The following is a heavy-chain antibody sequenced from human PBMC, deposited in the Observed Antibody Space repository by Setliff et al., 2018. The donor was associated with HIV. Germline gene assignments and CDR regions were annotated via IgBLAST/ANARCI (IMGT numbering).Heavy chain of an antibody. CDR1: GFTFDDYI. CDR3: AREDSSGYSFNV. D-gene: IGHD3-22*01. J-gene: IGHJ6*02. CDR2: ISWDGGST. Sequence: PGGSLRLSCAASGFTFDDYIMHWVRQAPGKGLEWVSFISWDGGSTYYVDSVKGRFTISRDNRKNSLYLQMNSLRVEDTAVYYCAREDSSGYSFNVWGQGTTVTVSS. V-gene: IGHV3-43*01.